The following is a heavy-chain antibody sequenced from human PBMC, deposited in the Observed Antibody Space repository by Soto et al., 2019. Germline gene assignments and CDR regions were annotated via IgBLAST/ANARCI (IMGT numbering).Heavy chain of an antibody. V-gene: IGHV3-30*18. Sequence: GGSLRRSCAASGFTFNTYGMHCVRQAPGKGLEWVAVISYDGSEKYYVDSVKGRFTISKDNSKNTLYLQMNSLRPEDTAVYYCAKSPNFYCSSPNCYKYYFDHWGQGTRVTVSS. CDR2: ISYDGSEK. D-gene: IGHD2-2*02. CDR1: GFTFNTYG. CDR3: AKSPNFYCSSPNCYKYYFDH. J-gene: IGHJ4*02.